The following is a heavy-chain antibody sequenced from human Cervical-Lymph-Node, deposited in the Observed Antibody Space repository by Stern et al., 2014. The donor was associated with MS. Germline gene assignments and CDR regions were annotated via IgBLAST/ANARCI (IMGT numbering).Heavy chain of an antibody. D-gene: IGHD5/OR15-5a*01. V-gene: IGHV5-51*01. J-gene: IGHJ4*02. CDR1: GYSFTNHW. CDR3: ASGSFYENFDY. CDR2: IYPDDSET. Sequence: EVQLVESGAEVKKPGESLKISCQGSGYSFTNHWIGWVRQKPGKGLEWMGIIYPDDSETRYSPSFQGQVTLSADKSISTAYLQWSSLKASDTGMYYCASGSFYENFDYWGQGTLVTVSS.